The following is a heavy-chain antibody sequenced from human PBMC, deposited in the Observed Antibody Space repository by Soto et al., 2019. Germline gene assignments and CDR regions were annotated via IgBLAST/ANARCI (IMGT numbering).Heavy chain of an antibody. D-gene: IGHD6-19*01. J-gene: IGHJ3*02. CDR3: ASIAVVSHDAFDI. Sequence: SETLSLTCTVSGGSISSGDYYWSWIRQPPGKGLEWIGCIYYSGSTYYNPSLKSRVTISVDTSKNQFSLKLSSVTAADTAVYYCASIAVVSHDAFDIWGQGTMVTV. V-gene: IGHV4-30-4*01. CDR1: GGSISSGDYY. CDR2: IYYSGST.